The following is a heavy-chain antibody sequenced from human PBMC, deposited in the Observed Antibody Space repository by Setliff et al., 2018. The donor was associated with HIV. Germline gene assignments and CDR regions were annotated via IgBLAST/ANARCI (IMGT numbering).Heavy chain of an antibody. CDR3: ARQAADY. CDR2: TVRSNGGST. D-gene: IGHD6-25*01. V-gene: IGHV3-66*04. Sequence: ETLSLTCTVSGVSITSHYWSWIRQPPGTGLGWVSTVRSNGGSTHYADSVQGRFTISKDDSKNTLYLQMNSLRVEDTAVYYCARQAADYWGQGTLVTVSS. CDR1: GVSITSHY. J-gene: IGHJ4*02.